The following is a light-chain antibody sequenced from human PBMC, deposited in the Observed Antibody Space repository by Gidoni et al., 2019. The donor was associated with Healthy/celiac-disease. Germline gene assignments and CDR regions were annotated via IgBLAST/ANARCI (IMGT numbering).Light chain of an antibody. CDR3: QAWDSSTAV. V-gene: IGLV3-1*01. CDR2: QDS. CDR1: KLGDKY. J-gene: IGLJ2*01. Sequence: SYELTQPPSVSASPGQTASITCSGDKLGDKYACWYQQKPGQSPVMVIYQDSKRPSGIPERFSGSNSGNTATLTISGTQAMDEADYYGQAWDSSTAVFGGGTKLTVL.